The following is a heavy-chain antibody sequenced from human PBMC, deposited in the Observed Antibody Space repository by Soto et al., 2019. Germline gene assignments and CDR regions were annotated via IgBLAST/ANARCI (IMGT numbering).Heavy chain of an antibody. V-gene: IGHV1-8*01. J-gene: IGHJ6*03. CDR1: GYTFTSYD. CDR3: ARAHIVVVVAAAPDYYYYMDV. Sequence: ASVKVSCKASGYTFTSYDINWVRQATGQGLEWMGWMNPNSGNTGYAQNLQGRVTMTTDTSTSTAYMELRSLRSDDTAVYFCARAHIVVVVAAAPDYYYYMDVWGKGTTVTVSS. D-gene: IGHD2-15*01. CDR2: MNPNSGNT.